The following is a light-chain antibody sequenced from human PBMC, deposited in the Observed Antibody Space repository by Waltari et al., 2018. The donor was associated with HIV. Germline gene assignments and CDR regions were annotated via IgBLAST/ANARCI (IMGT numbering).Light chain of an antibody. V-gene: IGKV1-27*01. CDR2: GSS. CDR3: QNYNSAPPT. Sequence: DIQMTQPPSSLSASVGDRVTITCRASHAISNNLAWYQQKPGKVPKLLIYGSSTLQSGVPSRFSGSGSGTDFTLTISSLQPDDVATYYCQNYNSAPPTFGQGTRLDIK. CDR1: HAISNN. J-gene: IGKJ5*01.